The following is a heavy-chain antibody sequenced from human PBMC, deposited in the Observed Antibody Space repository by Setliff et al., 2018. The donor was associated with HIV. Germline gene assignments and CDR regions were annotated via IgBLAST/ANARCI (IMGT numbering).Heavy chain of an antibody. CDR2: IGQDGSEK. V-gene: IGHV3-7*01. CDR1: GFAFDNYG. Sequence: PGESLKISCEASGFAFDNYGMSWVRQAPGKGLEWVANIGQDGSEKNYVDSVKGRFTISRDNAKNSMDLQMNSLRAEDTAVYYCARAHDNHDSSGYSHDSWGQGSLVTVSS. CDR3: ARAHDNHDSSGYSHDS. J-gene: IGHJ4*02. D-gene: IGHD3-22*01.